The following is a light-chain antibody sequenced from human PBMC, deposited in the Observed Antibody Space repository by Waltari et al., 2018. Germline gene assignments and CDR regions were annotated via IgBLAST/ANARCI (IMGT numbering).Light chain of an antibody. J-gene: IGLJ2*01. V-gene: IGLV2-8*01. CDR2: EVS. CDR3: SSYAGSNAVI. Sequence: QSALTRPPSASGSPGQSVTISCTGTSSDVGGYNSFSWYQQHPGKAPKLMIYEVSNRPAGVRDRFAGSKSGNTASLTVSGLQAEDEADFYCSSYAGSNAVIFGGGTKLTVL. CDR1: SSDVGGYNS.